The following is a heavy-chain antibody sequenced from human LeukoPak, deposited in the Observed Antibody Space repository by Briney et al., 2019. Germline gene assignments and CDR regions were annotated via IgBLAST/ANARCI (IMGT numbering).Heavy chain of an antibody. CDR3: ARDKGDYYDSSGYYYFDY. Sequence: SETLSLTCTVSGGSISSSSYYWGWIRQPPGKGLEWIGSIYYSGSTYYNPSLKSRVTISVDTSKNQFSLKLSSVTAADTAVYYCARDKGDYYDSSGYYYFDYWGQGTLVTVSS. CDR1: GGSISSSSYY. D-gene: IGHD3-22*01. J-gene: IGHJ4*02. V-gene: IGHV4-39*07. CDR2: IYYSGST.